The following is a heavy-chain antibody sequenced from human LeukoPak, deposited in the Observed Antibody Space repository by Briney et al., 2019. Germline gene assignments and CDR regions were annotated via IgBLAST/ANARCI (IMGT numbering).Heavy chain of an antibody. CDR1: GGSISSSSYY. Sequence: SETLSLTCTVPGGSISSSSYYWGWIRRPPGKGLEWIGSIYYSGSTYYNPSLKSRVTISVDTSKNQFSLKLSSVTAADTAVYYCARRRYSAYGSWFDPWGRGTLVTVSS. D-gene: IGHD5-12*01. V-gene: IGHV4-39*01. CDR2: IYYSGST. CDR3: ARRRYSAYGSWFDP. J-gene: IGHJ5*02.